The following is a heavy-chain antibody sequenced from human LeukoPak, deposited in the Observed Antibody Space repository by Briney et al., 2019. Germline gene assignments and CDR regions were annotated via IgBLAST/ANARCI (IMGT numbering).Heavy chain of an antibody. D-gene: IGHD1-26*01. V-gene: IGHV1-46*01. CDR2: INPSGGST. CDR3: ARGGATSYYYYGMDV. Sequence: ASVKVSCKASGYTFTSYYMHWVRQAPGQGLEWMGIINPSGGSTSYAQKFQGRVTMTRDTSTSTVYMELGSLRSEDTAVYYCARGGATSYYYYGMDVWGQGTTVTVSS. CDR1: GYTFTSYY. J-gene: IGHJ6*02.